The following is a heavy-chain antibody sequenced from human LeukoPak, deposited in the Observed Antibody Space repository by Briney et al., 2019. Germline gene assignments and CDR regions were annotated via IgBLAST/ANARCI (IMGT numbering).Heavy chain of an antibody. CDR2: ISTSSIYI. Sequence: GGSLRLSCAASGFTFSSYSMNWVRQAPGKGLEWVSFISTSSIYIYYADSVKGRFTISRDNYKNTLYLQMNSLRVEDTAVYYCAKGRTLVGGSTRSYDYWGQGTLVTVSS. J-gene: IGHJ4*02. CDR1: GFTFSSYS. CDR3: AKGRTLVGGSTRSYDY. D-gene: IGHD1-26*01. V-gene: IGHV3-21*04.